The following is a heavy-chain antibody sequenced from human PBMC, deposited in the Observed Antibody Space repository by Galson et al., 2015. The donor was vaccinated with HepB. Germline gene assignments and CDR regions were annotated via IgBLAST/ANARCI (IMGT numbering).Heavy chain of an antibody. J-gene: IGHJ4*02. V-gene: IGHV4-4*02. CDR2: IHHSGTT. Sequence: SLRLSCAVSGFSFSSYAMTWVRQAPGQGLEWIGEIHHSGTTNYNPSLKSRVTMSVDKSKNQLSLEVTSVTAADTAVYYCARQYCNKGSCDQLDHWGQGTLVTISS. CDR1: GFSFSSYAM. CDR3: ARQYCNKGSCDQLDH. D-gene: IGHD2/OR15-2a*01.